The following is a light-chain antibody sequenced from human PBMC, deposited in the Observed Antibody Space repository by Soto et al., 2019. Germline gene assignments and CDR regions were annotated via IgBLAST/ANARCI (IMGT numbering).Light chain of an antibody. CDR3: QQSSSAPYT. V-gene: IGKV1-39*01. Sequence: DIHMTQSPSSLSASVGERVTITCRASQTISHYLNWYRQQPGRAPELLIYAASNLQSGVPSRFSGSGSGTEFTLTINSLHPEDFATYFCQQSSSAPYTFGLGTRLEI. J-gene: IGKJ2*01. CDR1: QTISHY. CDR2: AAS.